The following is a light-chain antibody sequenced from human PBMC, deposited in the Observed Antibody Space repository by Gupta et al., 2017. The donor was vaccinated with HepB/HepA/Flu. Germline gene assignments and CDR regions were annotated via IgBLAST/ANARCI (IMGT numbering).Light chain of an antibody. CDR3: TSYTSSSTVL. V-gene: IGLV2-14*03. J-gene: IGLJ3*02. CDR1: SCAVGGYNF. CDR2: DVT. Sequence: SALTQPASVSGSPGQSITISRTGSSCAVGGYNFVSWYQQHPGQAPKLLIYDVTNRPSEVSYRFSGANSGNTASLTISGLQVGDEADYYCTSYTSSSTVLFGGGTRLTV.